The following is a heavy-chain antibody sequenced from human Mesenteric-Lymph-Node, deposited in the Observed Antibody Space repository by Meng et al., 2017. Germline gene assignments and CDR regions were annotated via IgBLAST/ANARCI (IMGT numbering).Heavy chain of an antibody. D-gene: IGHD1-14*01. CDR3: ARHHHSPTFDY. CDR1: GGSISSSSYY. CDR2: VVYSGTT. Sequence: RQLQGPGPGLVKPSETLSLSCTVSGGSISSSSYYWAWIRQPPGEGLEWIGSVVYSGTTYYTSSLKSRVSISVDTSKNQFSLKLSSVTAADTAVYYCARHHHSPTFDYWGQGTLVTVSS. V-gene: IGHV4-39*01. J-gene: IGHJ4*02.